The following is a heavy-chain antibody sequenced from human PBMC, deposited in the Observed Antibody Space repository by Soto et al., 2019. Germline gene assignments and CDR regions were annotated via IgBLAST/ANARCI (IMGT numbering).Heavy chain of an antibody. J-gene: IGHJ4*02. D-gene: IGHD6-13*01. CDR2: ISGRGVNT. Sequence: EVQLLESGGGLVEPGGSLRLSCAASGFAFSTFAMSWVRQAPGKGLEWVSAISGRGVNTYYADSLKGRFTISRDNSKKTRHLQMDSLRAEDTGVYYCAKATTIAAAGSSPDYWGQGTLVIVSP. V-gene: IGHV3-23*01. CDR1: GFAFSTFA. CDR3: AKATTIAAAGSSPDY.